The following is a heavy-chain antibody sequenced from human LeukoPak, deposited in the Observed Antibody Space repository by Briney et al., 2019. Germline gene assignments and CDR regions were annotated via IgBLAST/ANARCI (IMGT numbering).Heavy chain of an antibody. CDR3: ARERVAVAAYFDY. V-gene: IGHV4-38-2*02. CDR1: GYSISSGYY. D-gene: IGHD6-19*01. CDR2: IYHSGST. J-gene: IGHJ4*02. Sequence: SETLSLTCTVSGYSISSGYYWGWTRQPPGKGLEWIGSIYHSGSTYYNPSLKSRVTISVDTSKNQFSLKLSSVTAADTAVYYCARERVAVAAYFDYWGQGTLVTVSS.